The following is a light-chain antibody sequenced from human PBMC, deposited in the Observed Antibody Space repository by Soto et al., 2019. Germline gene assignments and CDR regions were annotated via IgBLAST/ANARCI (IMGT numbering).Light chain of an antibody. CDR3: SSYTYTFFYV. Sequence: QSALTQPASVSGSPGQSITISCTGSSSDSGAFNYVAWYQQHPGKAPKLIIHGVTNRPSGVSSRFSGAKSDYTASLITPGLESEDEAGYYCSSYTYTFFYVFGTGTKLTVL. CDR2: GVT. J-gene: IGLJ1*01. CDR1: SSDSGAFNY. V-gene: IGLV2-14*01.